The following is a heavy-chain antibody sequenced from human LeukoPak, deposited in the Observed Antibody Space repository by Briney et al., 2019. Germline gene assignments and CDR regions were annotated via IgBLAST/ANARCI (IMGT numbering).Heavy chain of an antibody. CDR2: FDPEDGET. V-gene: IGHV1-24*01. CDR3: ATIFGLRFLEWLSNDPVYAVAFDI. D-gene: IGHD3-3*01. Sequence: ASVKVSCKVSGYTLTELSMHWVRQAPGKGLEWMGGFDPEDGETVYAQKFQGRVTMTEDTSTDTAYMELSSLRSEDTAVYYYATIFGLRFLEWLSNDPVYAVAFDIWGQGTMVTVSS. J-gene: IGHJ3*02. CDR1: GYTLTELS.